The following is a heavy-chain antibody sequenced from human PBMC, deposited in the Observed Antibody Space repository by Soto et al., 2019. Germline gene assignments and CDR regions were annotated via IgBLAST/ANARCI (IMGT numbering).Heavy chain of an antibody. D-gene: IGHD3-22*01. V-gene: IGHV3-48*02. CDR3: ARLTRYYYDSSGYSYYYYYGMDV. J-gene: IGHJ6*02. CDR1: GFTFSSYS. Sequence: QPGGSLRLSCAASGFTFSSYSMNWVRQAPGKGLEWVSYISSSSSTIYYADSVKGRFTISRDNARNSLYLQMNSLRDEDTAVYYCARLTRYYYDSSGYSYYYYYGMDVWGQGTTVTVSS. CDR2: ISSSSSTI.